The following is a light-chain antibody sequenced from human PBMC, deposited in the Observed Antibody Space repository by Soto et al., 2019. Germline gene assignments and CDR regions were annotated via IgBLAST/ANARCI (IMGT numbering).Light chain of an antibody. CDR2: DVN. CDR1: SSDVGAYNY. J-gene: IGLJ1*01. CDR3: SSYTSSSTYV. Sequence: QSALTQPASVSGSPGQSITISCTGTSSDVGAYNYVSWYQQHPGKDPRLMIYDVNNRPSGVSNRFSGSKSGNTASLTISGRQAEDEADYYCSSYTSSSTYVFGTGTKLTVL. V-gene: IGLV2-14*03.